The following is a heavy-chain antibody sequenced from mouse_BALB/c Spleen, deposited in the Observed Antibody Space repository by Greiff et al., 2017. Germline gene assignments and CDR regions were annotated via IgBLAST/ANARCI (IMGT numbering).Heavy chain of an antibody. CDR1: GYTFTSYW. Sequence: VKLQQPGAELVKPGASVKMSCKASGYTFTSYWMHWVKQRPGQGLEWIGVIDPSDSYTSYNQKFKGKATLTVDTSSSTAYMQLSSLTSEDSAVYYCTRYYGNFYAMDYWGQGTSVTVSS. J-gene: IGHJ4*01. CDR3: TRYYGNFYAMDY. D-gene: IGHD2-1*01. V-gene: IGHV1S127*01. CDR2: IDPSDSYT.